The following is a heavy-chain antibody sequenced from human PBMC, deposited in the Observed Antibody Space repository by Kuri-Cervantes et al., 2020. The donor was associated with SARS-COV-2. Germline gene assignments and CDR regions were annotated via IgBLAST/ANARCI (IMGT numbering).Heavy chain of an antibody. J-gene: IGHJ4*02. CDR2: IFHSGST. CDR1: GGSISSSSYY. Sequence: ESLKISCTVSGGSISSSSYYWGWIRQPPGKGLECIGNIFHSGSTYYNPSLKSRVTISVDTSKNQFSLMLTSVTAADTAVYYCARTNSGNYYSPYDYWGQGTLVTVSS. V-gene: IGHV4-39*07. CDR3: ARTNSGNYYSPYDY. D-gene: IGHD3-10*01.